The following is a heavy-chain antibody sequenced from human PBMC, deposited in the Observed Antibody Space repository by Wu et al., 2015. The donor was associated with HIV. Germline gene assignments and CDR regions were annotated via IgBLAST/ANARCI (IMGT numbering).Heavy chain of an antibody. CDR3: ATTNRILINGGDYYHRYGMDV. Sequence: QVQMVQSGAEVRQPGSSVKVSCKASGGTFTNYGINWVRRAPGAGLEWLGTIIPLYGTTKYAQKLLGRIMISADTSTTTTSLELSSLRSEDTAIYYCATTNRILINGGDYYHRYGMDVWGQGTTVTVSS. V-gene: IGHV1-69*08. CDR1: GGTFTNYG. CDR2: IIPLYGTT. J-gene: IGHJ6*01. D-gene: IGHD2-21*01.